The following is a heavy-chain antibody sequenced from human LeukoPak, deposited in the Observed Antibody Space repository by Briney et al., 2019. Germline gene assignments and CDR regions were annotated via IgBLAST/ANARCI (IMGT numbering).Heavy chain of an antibody. CDR1: GFMFRDHA. CDR2: IRTKTYSQTT. V-gene: IGHV3-49*03. CDR3: SRNSGTLAGWPFDI. Sequence: GGSLRLSCTGSGFMFRDHAMSWFRQAPGKGLEWVGFIRTKTYSQTTEHAASVKGRFTISRDDSTSIAYLQMNSPKTEDTAVYYCSRNSGTLAGWPFDIWGQGTMVTVSS. D-gene: IGHD5-12*01. J-gene: IGHJ3*02.